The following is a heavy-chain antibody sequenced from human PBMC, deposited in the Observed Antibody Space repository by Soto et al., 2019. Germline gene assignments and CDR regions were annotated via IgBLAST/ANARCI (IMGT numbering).Heavy chain of an antibody. J-gene: IGHJ6*03. D-gene: IGHD4-17*01. CDR3: ARGITVAYYYYYYMDV. CDR1: GGSFSGYY. CDR2: INHSGST. Sequence: QVQLQQWGAGLLKPSETLSLTCAVYGGSFSGYYWSWIRQPPGKGLVWIGEINHSGSTNYNPSLKSRVTISVDTSKNQFSLKLSSVTAADTAVYYCARGITVAYYYYYYMDVWGKGTTVTVSS. V-gene: IGHV4-34*01.